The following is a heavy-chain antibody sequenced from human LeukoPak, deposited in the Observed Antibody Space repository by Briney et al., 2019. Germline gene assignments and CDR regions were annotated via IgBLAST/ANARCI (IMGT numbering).Heavy chain of an antibody. V-gene: IGHV3-30*14. D-gene: IGHD2-15*01. CDR3: ARRAWSVGSYFDY. CDR2: ISYDGSNK. J-gene: IGHJ4*02. CDR1: GFTFSSYA. Sequence: GGSLRLSCAASGFTFSSYAMHWVRQAPGKGLEWVAVISYDGSNKYYADSVKGRFTISRHNSKNTLYLQMNSLRAEDTAVYYCARRAWSVGSYFDYWGQGTLVTVSS.